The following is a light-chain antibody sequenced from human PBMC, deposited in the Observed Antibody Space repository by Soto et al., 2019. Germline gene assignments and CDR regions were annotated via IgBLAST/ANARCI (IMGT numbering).Light chain of an antibody. CDR1: NIGSKS. Sequence: SYELTQPPSVSVAPGQTARITCGGNNIGSKSVHWYQQKPGQAPVLVVYDDSGRPSGIPERFSGSNSGNTATLTISRVEAGDEADYYCQVWAGSSDLVVFGGGTKVTVL. V-gene: IGLV3-21*02. CDR3: QVWAGSSDLVV. J-gene: IGLJ2*01. CDR2: DDS.